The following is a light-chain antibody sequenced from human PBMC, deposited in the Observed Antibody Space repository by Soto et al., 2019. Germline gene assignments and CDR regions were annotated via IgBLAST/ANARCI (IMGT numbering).Light chain of an antibody. Sequence: QSALTQPASVSGSPEQSITISCTGTSSDVGSYNLVSWYQQHPGKAPKVMIYEATKRPSGVSNRFSGSKSGNTASLTISGLQAEDEADYYCSSYTHSNTYVFGGGTKVTVL. CDR3: SSYTHSNTYV. V-gene: IGLV2-14*02. CDR1: SSDVGSYNL. CDR2: EAT. J-gene: IGLJ1*01.